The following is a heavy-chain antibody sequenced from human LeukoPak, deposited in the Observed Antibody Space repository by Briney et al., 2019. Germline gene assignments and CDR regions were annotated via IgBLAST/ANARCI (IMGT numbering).Heavy chain of an antibody. D-gene: IGHD6-13*01. V-gene: IGHV1-8*01. J-gene: IGHJ4*02. CDR1: GYTFTSYD. CDR2: MNPNRGNT. CDR3: ARVTGSYYFDY. Sequence: VASVKVPCKASGYTFTSYDISWVRQATGQGLEWMGWMNPNRGNTGYAQKFQGTVTMTRNTTISTAYMALGSLRSEDTAVYYSARVTGSYYFDYWGPGTLVTVSS.